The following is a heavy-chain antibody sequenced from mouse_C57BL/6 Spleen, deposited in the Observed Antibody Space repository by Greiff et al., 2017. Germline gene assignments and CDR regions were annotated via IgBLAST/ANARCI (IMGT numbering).Heavy chain of an antibody. CDR3: ARRDYGNFDY. CDR1: GYTFTSYW. J-gene: IGHJ2*01. V-gene: IGHV1-69*01. D-gene: IGHD1-1*01. CDR2: IDPSDSYT. Sequence: VQLQQPGAELVMPGASVKLSCKASGYTFTSYWMHWVKQRPGPGLEWIGEIDPSDSYTNYNQKFKGKSTLTVDKSSSTAYMQLSSLTSEDSAVYYCARRDYGNFDYWGQGTTLTVSS.